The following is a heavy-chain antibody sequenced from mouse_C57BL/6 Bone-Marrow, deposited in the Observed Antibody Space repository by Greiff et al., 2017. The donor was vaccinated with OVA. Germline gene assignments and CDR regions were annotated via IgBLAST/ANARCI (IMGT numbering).Heavy chain of an antibody. CDR1: GFTFSSYA. V-gene: IGHV5-4*01. J-gene: IGHJ1*03. Sequence: EVKLVESGGGLVKPGGSLKLSCAASGFTFSSYAMSWVRQTPEKRLEWVATISDGGSYTYYPDNVKGRFTISRDNAKNNLYLQMSHLKSEDTAMYYCARDRGFTWYFDVWGTGTTVTVSS. CDR3: ARDRGFTWYFDV. CDR2: ISDGGSYT. D-gene: IGHD1-1*01.